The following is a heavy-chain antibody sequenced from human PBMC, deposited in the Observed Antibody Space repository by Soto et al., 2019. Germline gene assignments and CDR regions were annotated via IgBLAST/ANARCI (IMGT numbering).Heavy chain of an antibody. D-gene: IGHD3-22*01. J-gene: IGHJ4*02. CDR2: ISGSGGST. CDR1: GFTFSSYA. CDR3: AKDKYDDSSGPFDC. V-gene: IGHV3-23*01. Sequence: GGSLRLSCAASGFTFSSYAMSWVRQAPGKGLEWVSAISGSGGSTYYADSVKGRFTISRDNSKNTLYLQMNSLRAEDTAVYYCAKDKYDDSSGPFDCGGQGTQVTVAA.